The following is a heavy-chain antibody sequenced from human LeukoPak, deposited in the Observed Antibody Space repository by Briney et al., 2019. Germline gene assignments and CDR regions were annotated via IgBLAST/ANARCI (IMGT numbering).Heavy chain of an antibody. J-gene: IGHJ3*02. CDR3: ARDWTTVTTGRAFDI. CDR2: ISSSSSYM. D-gene: IGHD4-17*01. Sequence: GGSLRLSCAASGFTFSSYSMNWVRQAPGKGLEWVSSISSSSSYMYYADSVKGRFTISRDNAKNSLYLQMNSLRAEDTAVYYCARDWTTVTTGRAFDIWGQGTMVTVSS. CDR1: GFTFSSYS. V-gene: IGHV3-21*01.